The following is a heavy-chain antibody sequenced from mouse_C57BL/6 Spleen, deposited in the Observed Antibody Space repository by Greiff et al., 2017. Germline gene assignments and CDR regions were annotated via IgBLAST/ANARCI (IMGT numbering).Heavy chain of an antibody. J-gene: IGHJ3*01. V-gene: IGHV5-17*01. CDR1: GFTFSDYG. D-gene: IGHD2-3*01. CDR3: ARPFDGYYNWFAY. CDR2: ISSGSSTI. Sequence: EVQLVESGGGLVKPGGSLKLSCAASGFTFSDYGMHWVRQAPEKGLEGVAYISSGSSTIYYADTVKGRFTIDRYNAKNTLFLQMTSLMSEDTAMYYCARPFDGYYNWFAYWGQGTLVTVSA.